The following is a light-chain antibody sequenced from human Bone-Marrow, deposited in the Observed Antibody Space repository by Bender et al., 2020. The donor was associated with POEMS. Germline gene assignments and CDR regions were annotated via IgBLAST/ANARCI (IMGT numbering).Light chain of an antibody. Sequence: QSALTQPASVSGSPGQSITISCTGSSSDIGGYDYVSWYQQHPGKAPKLLIYEVIKRPSGVPDRLSGSKSGDTASLTVSGLQADDEADYFCSSYTGSDSVLFGGGTRLTVL. CDR1: SSDIGGYDY. V-gene: IGLV2-8*01. CDR3: SSYTGSDSVL. J-gene: IGLJ2*01. CDR2: EVI.